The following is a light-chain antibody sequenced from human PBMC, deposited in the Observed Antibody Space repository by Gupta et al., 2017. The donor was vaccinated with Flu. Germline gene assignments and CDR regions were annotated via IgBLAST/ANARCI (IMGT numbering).Light chain of an antibody. Sequence: EIVLTQSPGTLSLSPGERSTRSCRASQSVASYLVWYQQKPGQAPRLLIYGASSSATGSPDRFSGSGSVKDFSLTSSRLEHEDFAAYYGQHDGTSHTFGQGTKLEIK. CDR2: GAS. CDR3: QHDGTSHT. J-gene: IGKJ2*01. CDR1: QSVASY. V-gene: IGKV3-20*01.